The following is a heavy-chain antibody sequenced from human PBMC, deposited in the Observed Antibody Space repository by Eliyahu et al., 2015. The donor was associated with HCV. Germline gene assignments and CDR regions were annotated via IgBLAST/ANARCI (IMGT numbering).Heavy chain of an antibody. CDR3: ARSAYKNSRVFDY. J-gene: IGHJ4*02. CDR2: LHSTDPT. D-gene: IGHD3-16*01. V-gene: IGHV4-4*07. CDR1: GASITSYY. Sequence: QVRLQESGPGLVKPSETLSLTCSVXGASITSYYWNWIRQSAGEGLEWIGRLHSTDPTRTNPFLERRVTMSVDTSNNQFSLRLDSVTAADTAVYFCARSAYKNSRVFDYWGQGTLVTVSS.